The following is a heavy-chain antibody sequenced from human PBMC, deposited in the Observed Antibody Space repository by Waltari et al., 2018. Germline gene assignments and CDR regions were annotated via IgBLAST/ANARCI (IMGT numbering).Heavy chain of an antibody. CDR1: GGTFLSYP. D-gene: IGHD3-22*01. CDR2: SIPIVGTA. J-gene: IGHJ3*02. Sequence: QVQLVQSGAEVKKPGSSVKVSCRASGGTFLSYPIRWVRPTPGQGLGWMGGSIPIVGTANYAQKFQGRVTITTDESTSTAYMELSSLRSEDTAVYYCAREEDYYDSSGYYSAFDIWGQGTMVTVSS. V-gene: IGHV1-69*05. CDR3: AREEDYYDSSGYYSAFDI.